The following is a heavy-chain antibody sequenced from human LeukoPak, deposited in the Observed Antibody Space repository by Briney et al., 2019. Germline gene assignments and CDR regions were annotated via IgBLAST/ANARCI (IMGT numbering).Heavy chain of an antibody. J-gene: IGHJ4*02. V-gene: IGHV3-9*01. Sequence: SLRLSCAASGFSFDDYAMHWVRQAPGKGLEWISAISWNSGSIGYADSVKGRFTISRDNAKNSLYLQMNSLRAEDTALYYCAKVYQPLLYRYYFDYWGQGTLVTVSS. CDR1: GFSFDDYA. D-gene: IGHD2-2*02. CDR3: AKVYQPLLYRYYFDY. CDR2: ISWNSGSI.